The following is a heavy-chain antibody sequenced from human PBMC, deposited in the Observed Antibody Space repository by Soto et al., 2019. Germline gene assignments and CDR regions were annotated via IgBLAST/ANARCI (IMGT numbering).Heavy chain of an antibody. CDR2: ISGSGGST. CDR3: AKSPAVAPTYYYDSSGYFQH. CDR1: GFTFSSYA. Sequence: GGSLRLSCAASGFTFSSYAMSWVRQAPGKGLEWVSAISGSGGSTYYADSVKGRFTISRDNSKNTLYLQTNSLRAEDTAVYYCAKSPAVAPTYYYDSSGYFQHWGQGTLVTVS. D-gene: IGHD3-22*01. J-gene: IGHJ1*01. V-gene: IGHV3-23*01.